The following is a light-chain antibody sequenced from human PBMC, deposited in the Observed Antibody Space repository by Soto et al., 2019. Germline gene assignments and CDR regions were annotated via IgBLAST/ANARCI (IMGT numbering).Light chain of an antibody. CDR3: QQCGSSST. CDR2: GAS. CDR1: RTFSNSF. J-gene: IGKJ5*01. V-gene: IGKV3-20*01. Sequence: EVVMTQCPATLSVSPGERATLSWRDSRTFSNSFLSWFHQIPGQAPRLLIYGASMRATGIPDRFSGSGSGTDFTLTISRLEPEDFAVYYCQQCGSSSTFGQGTRLEIK.